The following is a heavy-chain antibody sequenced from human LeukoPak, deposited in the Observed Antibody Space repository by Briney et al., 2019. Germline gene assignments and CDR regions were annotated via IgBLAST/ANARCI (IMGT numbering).Heavy chain of an antibody. CDR3: AKDAFGGVIVN. CDR1: GFTFSSYA. J-gene: IGHJ4*02. Sequence: GGSLRLSCAASGFTFSSYAMCWVGQAPGKGLEWVSAISGSGGSTYYADSVKGRFTISRDNSKNTLYLQMNSLRAEDTAVYYCAKDAFGGVIVNWGQGTLVTVSS. V-gene: IGHV3-23*01. CDR2: ISGSGGST. D-gene: IGHD3-16*02.